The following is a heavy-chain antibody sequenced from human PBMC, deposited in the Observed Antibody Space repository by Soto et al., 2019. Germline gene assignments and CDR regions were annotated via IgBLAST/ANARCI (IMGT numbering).Heavy chain of an antibody. D-gene: IGHD3-3*01. CDR2: INPSGGST. Sequence: ASVKVSCKASGYTFTSYYMHWVRQAPGQGLEWMGIINPSGGSTSYAQKFQGRVTMTRDTSTSTVYMELSSLRSEDTAVYYCAIRKAFWSGSSKDSNYYYYGMDVWGQGTTVTVSS. CDR1: GYTFTSYY. CDR3: AIRKAFWSGSSKDSNYYYYGMDV. V-gene: IGHV1-46*01. J-gene: IGHJ6*02.